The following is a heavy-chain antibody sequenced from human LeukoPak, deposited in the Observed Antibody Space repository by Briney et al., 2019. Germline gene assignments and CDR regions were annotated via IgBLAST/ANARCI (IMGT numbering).Heavy chain of an antibody. V-gene: IGHV4-38-2*02. D-gene: IGHD3-3*01. CDR2: IYHSGST. Sequence: SETLSLTCTVSGYSISSGYYWGWIRQPPGKGLEWIGSIYHSGSTYYNPSLKSRVTISVDTSKNQFSLKLSSVTAADTAVYYCARIDFRSGHDVFDIWGQGTMVTVSS. CDR3: ARIDFRSGHDVFDI. CDR1: GYSISSGYY. J-gene: IGHJ3*02.